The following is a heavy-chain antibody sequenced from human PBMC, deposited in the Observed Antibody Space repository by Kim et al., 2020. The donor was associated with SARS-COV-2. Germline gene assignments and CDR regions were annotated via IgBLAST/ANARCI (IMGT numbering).Heavy chain of an antibody. Sequence: ADSVKGRFTISRDNAKNALYLQMNSLRAEDTALYYCAKDLYGYTSGCYQHWGQGTLVTVSS. V-gene: IGHV3-9*01. J-gene: IGHJ1*01. CDR3: AKDLYGYTSGCYQH. D-gene: IGHD6-19*01.